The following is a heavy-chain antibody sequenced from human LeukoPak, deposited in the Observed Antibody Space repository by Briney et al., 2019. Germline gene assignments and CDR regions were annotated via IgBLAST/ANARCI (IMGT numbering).Heavy chain of an antibody. V-gene: IGHV3-23*01. CDR3: AREYSKYPSNWFDP. Sequence: GASLRPSCAASGLTFGSQGMSCVRHTPTNGLEWDSSISGDGGATYYADSVKGRFTISRDNSKSTLSLQMNGLRAGDTAVYYCAREYSKYPSNWFDPWGQGTLVTVSS. D-gene: IGHD4-11*01. CDR1: GLTFGSQG. J-gene: IGHJ5*02. CDR2: ISGDGGAT.